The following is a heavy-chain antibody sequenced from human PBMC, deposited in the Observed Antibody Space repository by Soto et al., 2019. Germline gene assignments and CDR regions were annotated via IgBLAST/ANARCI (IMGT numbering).Heavy chain of an antibody. D-gene: IGHD3-22*01. Sequence: PSETLSLTCTVSGGSISSSSYYWGWIRQPPGKGLDWIGNIYYSGSTYYYPSLKSRVTISVDTSKNQFSLKLSSVTAADTAVYYCERINSHNYDFDYWGQGTLVTVSS. CDR1: GGSISSSSYY. CDR2: IYYSGST. CDR3: ERINSHNYDFDY. V-gene: IGHV4-39*01. J-gene: IGHJ4*02.